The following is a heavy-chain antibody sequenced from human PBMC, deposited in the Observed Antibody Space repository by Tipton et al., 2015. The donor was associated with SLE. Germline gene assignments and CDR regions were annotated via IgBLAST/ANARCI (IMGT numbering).Heavy chain of an antibody. CDR2: IRDDGSER. CDR1: GFNFGDSW. V-gene: IGHV3-7*01. D-gene: IGHD2-15*01. J-gene: IGHJ5*02. CDR3: VRYPLSAGWP. Sequence: SLRLSCAASGFNFGDSWMTWVRHSPEKGLEGVANIRDDGSERYYGESVKGRFTVSRDNAKNSLFLQMESLRVEDTAMYYCVRYPLSAGWPWGQGTLVTVSS.